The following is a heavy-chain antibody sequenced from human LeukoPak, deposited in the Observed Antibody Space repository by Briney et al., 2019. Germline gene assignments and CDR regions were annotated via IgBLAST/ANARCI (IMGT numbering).Heavy chain of an antibody. J-gene: IGHJ6*02. CDR3: ARVYDSSGYYYSFYGMDV. Sequence: ASVKVSCKASGGTFSSYAISWVRQAPGQGLEWMGGIIPIFGTANYAQKFQGRVTITADESTSTAYMELGSLRSEDTAVYYCARVYDSSGYYYSFYGMDVWGQGTTVTVSS. CDR2: IIPIFGTA. V-gene: IGHV1-69*13. CDR1: GGTFSSYA. D-gene: IGHD3-22*01.